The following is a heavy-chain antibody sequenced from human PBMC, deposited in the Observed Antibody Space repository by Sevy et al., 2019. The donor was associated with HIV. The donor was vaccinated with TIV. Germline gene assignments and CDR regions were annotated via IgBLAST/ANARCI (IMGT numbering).Heavy chain of an antibody. CDR2: IKSKTDGGTT. CDR3: TTRLDFYDSSGDHRNAFDI. D-gene: IGHD3-22*01. J-gene: IGHJ3*02. CDR1: GFTFSNAW. V-gene: IGHV3-15*01. Sequence: GGSLRLSCAASGFTFSNAWMSWVRQAPGKGLEWVGRIKSKTDGGTTDYAAPVKGRFTITRDDSKNTLYLQMNSLKTEDTAVYYCTTRLDFYDSSGDHRNAFDIWGQGTMVTVSS.